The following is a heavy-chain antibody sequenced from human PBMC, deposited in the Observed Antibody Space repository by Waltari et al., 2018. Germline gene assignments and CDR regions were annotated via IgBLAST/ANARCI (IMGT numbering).Heavy chain of an antibody. CDR3: GRTFLPGVWGPDNTDLCLVDY. Sequence: VRLEQTGGGMVQPGRSLSLSCLATGFDSGDSALHWVRQTPGRGLEWVAIVSNDETSKFYLDSVRGRFIVFRDNSRSTLYLQMKGLTHDDGGVYYCGRTFLPGVWGPDNTDLCLVDYWGQGSLVTVSS. V-gene: IGHV3-30*03. J-gene: IGHJ4*02. D-gene: IGHD3-16*01. CDR2: VSNDETSK. CDR1: GFDSGDSA.